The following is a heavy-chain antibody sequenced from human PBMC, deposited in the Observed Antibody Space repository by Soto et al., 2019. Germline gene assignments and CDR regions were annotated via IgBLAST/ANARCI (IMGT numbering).Heavy chain of an antibody. CDR3: AKGGKWWIVEKTVFDI. D-gene: IGHD2-15*01. CDR1: GYTFTSYG. Sequence: GASVKVSCKASGYTFTSYGISWVRQAPGQGLEWMGWISAYNGNTNYAQKLQGRVTMTTDTSTSTAYMEMRSLRSDDTAVYYCAKGGKWWIVEKTVFDIWGQGTMVTVSS. CDR2: ISAYNGNT. J-gene: IGHJ3*02. V-gene: IGHV1-18*01.